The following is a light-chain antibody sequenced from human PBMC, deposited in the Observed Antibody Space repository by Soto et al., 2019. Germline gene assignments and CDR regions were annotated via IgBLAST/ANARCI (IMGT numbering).Light chain of an antibody. CDR2: KAS. Sequence: DIHGTHSPSTLSASVGDRDTITCRASQSVSTWLACFPQNAGKAPKLLIYKASNLQSGVSSRFSGGGSGTEFTLTISSLQPDDFATYCCQQYKTYWTFGPGTKVDIK. V-gene: IGKV1-5*03. J-gene: IGKJ1*01. CDR3: QQYKTYWT. CDR1: QSVSTW.